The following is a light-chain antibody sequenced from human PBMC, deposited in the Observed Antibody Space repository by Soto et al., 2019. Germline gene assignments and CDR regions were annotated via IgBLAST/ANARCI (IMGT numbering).Light chain of an antibody. CDR2: EVT. CDR1: SSDVGDYNY. CDR3: SSYAGSNNFV. J-gene: IGLJ1*01. V-gene: IGLV2-8*01. Sequence: QSVLTQPPSASGSPGQSVTISCTGTSSDVGDYNYVSWYQQHPGKAPKLMIYEVTKRPSGVPDRSSGSKSGNTASLTVSGLQAEDEADYYCSSYAGSNNFVFGTGTKVTVL.